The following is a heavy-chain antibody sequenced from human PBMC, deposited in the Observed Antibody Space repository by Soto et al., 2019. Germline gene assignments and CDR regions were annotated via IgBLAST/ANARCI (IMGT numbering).Heavy chain of an antibody. Sequence: ASVKVSCKASGYTFTSYGISWVRQAPGQGLEWMGWISAYNGNTNYAQKLQGRVTMTTDTSTSTAYMELRSLRSDDTAVYYCARVFYSSSWKSYYYDSSGFLDYWGQGTLVT. CDR2: ISAYNGNT. D-gene: IGHD3-22*01. V-gene: IGHV1-18*01. CDR3: ARVFYSSSWKSYYYDSSGFLDY. CDR1: GYTFTSYG. J-gene: IGHJ4*02.